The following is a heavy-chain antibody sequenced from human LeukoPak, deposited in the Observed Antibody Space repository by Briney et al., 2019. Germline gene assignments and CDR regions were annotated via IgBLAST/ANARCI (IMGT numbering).Heavy chain of an antibody. J-gene: IGHJ4*02. CDR2: INPNSGGT. CDR1: GYTFPGYY. Sequence: ASVKVSCKASGYTFPGYYMHWVRQAPGQGLEWMGWINPNSGGTNYAQKFQGRVTMTRDTSINTAYMELSRLRSDDTAVYYCASGHTDYYDSSGYYYEGPFDYWGQGTLVTVSS. V-gene: IGHV1-2*02. D-gene: IGHD3-22*01. CDR3: ASGHTDYYDSSGYYYEGPFDY.